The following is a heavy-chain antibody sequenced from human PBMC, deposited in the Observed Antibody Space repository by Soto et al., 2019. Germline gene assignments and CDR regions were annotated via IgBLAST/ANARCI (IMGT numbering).Heavy chain of an antibody. CDR1: GFTFSSYE. J-gene: IGHJ4*02. V-gene: IGHV3-48*03. CDR2: ISGGG. CDR3: ARGSRDSYPGSRIFDL. D-gene: IGHD3-10*01. Sequence: GGSLRLSCAASGFTFSSYEMNWVRQAPGKGLEWVSYISGGGTISRDNSKNTLYLQMSSLRAEDSAVYYCARGSRDSYPGSRIFDLWGRGTRVT.